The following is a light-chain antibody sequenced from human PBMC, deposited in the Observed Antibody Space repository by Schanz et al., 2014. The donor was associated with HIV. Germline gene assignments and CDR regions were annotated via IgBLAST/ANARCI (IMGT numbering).Light chain of an antibody. CDR1: SSDVGGYNY. CDR2: DVS. V-gene: IGLV2-14*03. Sequence: QSVLTQPASVSGSPGQSITISCTGTSSDVGGYNYPSWYQQHPGKAPKLMIYDVSNRPSGVSNRFSGSKSGNTASLTISGLQAEDEADYYCSSYTSSSTYVFGTGTKLTVL. J-gene: IGLJ1*01. CDR3: SSYTSSSTYV.